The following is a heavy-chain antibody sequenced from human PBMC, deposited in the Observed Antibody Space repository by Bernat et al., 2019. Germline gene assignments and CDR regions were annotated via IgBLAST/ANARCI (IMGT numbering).Heavy chain of an antibody. J-gene: IGHJ4*02. CDR3: ARLPNFWSVYQAFGFDY. V-gene: IGHV4-39*01. D-gene: IGHD3-3*01. CDR2: IYYSGST. Sequence: QLQLQESGPGLVKPSETLSLTCTVSGGSISSSSYYWGWIRQPPGKGLEWIGSIYYSGSTYYNPSLKSRVTISVDTSKNQFSLKLSSVTAADTAVYYCARLPNFWSVYQAFGFDYWGQGTLVTVSS. CDR1: GGSISSSSYY.